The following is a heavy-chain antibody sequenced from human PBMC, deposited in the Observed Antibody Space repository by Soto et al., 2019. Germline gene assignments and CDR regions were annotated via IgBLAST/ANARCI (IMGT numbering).Heavy chain of an antibody. Sequence: QVQLVQSGAEVKKPGVSVMVSCEASGDTFTNYEINWVRQATGQGLEWLGWVSLNTGNTGYAQRFQGRVSMTANPSISTAYMELSSLRSEDTAVYYCATVPRGSRYFYYLDVWGKGTTVIVSS. J-gene: IGHJ6*03. D-gene: IGHD3-16*01. CDR2: VSLNTGNT. V-gene: IGHV1-8*01. CDR3: ATVPRGSRYFYYLDV. CDR1: GDTFTNYE.